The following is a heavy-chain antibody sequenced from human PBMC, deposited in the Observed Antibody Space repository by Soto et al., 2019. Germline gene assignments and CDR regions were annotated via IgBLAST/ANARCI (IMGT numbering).Heavy chain of an antibody. Sequence: SETLSLTCTVSGGSISSSSYYWGWIRQPPGKGLEWIGSIYYSGSTYYNPSLKSRVTISVDTSKNQFSLKLSSVTAADTAVYYCARSEALIAAAGTSPDWFDPWGQGTLVTVSS. CDR1: GGSISSSSYY. V-gene: IGHV4-39*01. J-gene: IGHJ5*02. CDR2: IYYSGST. CDR3: ARSEALIAAAGTSPDWFDP. D-gene: IGHD6-13*01.